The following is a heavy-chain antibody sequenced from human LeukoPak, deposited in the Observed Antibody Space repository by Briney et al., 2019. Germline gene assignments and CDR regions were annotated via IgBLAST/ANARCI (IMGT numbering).Heavy chain of an antibody. CDR2: INHSGST. D-gene: IGHD6-13*01. Sequence: SETLSLTCAVYGGSFSGYYWSWIRQPPGKGLEWIGEINHSGSTNYNPSLKSRVTISVDTSKNQFSLKPSSVTAADTAVYYCARDSRISAAGRGLYYFDYWGQGTLVTVSS. V-gene: IGHV4-34*01. CDR1: GGSFSGYY. CDR3: ARDSRISAAGRGLYYFDY. J-gene: IGHJ4*02.